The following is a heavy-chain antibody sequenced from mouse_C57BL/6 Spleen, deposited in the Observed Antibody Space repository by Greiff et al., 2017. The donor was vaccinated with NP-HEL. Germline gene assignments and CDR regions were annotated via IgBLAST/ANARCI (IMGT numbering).Heavy chain of an antibody. Sequence: QVQLQQSGPELVKPGASVKISCKASGYSFTSYYIHWVKQRPGQGLEWIGWIYPGSGNTKYNEKFKGKATLTADTSSSTAYMQLSSLTSEDSAVYYCARGGYGYAMDYWGQGTSVTVSS. V-gene: IGHV1-66*01. CDR2: IYPGSGNT. D-gene: IGHD3-1*01. CDR1: GYSFTSYY. CDR3: ARGGYGYAMDY. J-gene: IGHJ4*01.